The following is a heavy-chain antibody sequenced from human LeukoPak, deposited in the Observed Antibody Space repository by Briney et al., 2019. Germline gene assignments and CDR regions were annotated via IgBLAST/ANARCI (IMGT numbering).Heavy chain of an antibody. J-gene: IGHJ4*02. Sequence: ASVKVSCKASGYSFTSYDINWVRQATGQGPEWIGWMNPSSGNTGYAQRFQGRVTMTRDTSTSTAYLELSSLTSDDTAVYCCAAHTYYYSSGSFGHWGQGTLVTASS. CDR2: MNPSSGNT. V-gene: IGHV1-8*01. CDR3: AAHTYYYSSGSFGH. CDR1: GYSFTSYD. D-gene: IGHD3-10*01.